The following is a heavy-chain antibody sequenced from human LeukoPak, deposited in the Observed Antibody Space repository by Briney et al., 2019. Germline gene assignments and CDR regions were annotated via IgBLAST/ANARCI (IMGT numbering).Heavy chain of an antibody. Sequence: GGSLRLSCAASGFTFSSYWMSWVRQAPGKGLEWVANIKQDGSEKYYVDSVKGRFTISRDNAKNSLYLQMNSLRAEDTAVYYCARDAPITIFGVVKARGLDYWGQGTLVTVSS. CDR2: IKQDGSEK. J-gene: IGHJ4*02. V-gene: IGHV3-7*01. CDR1: GFTFSSYW. D-gene: IGHD3-3*01. CDR3: ARDAPITIFGVVKARGLDY.